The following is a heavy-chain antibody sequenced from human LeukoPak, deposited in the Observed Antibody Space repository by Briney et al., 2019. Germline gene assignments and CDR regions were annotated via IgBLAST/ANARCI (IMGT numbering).Heavy chain of an antibody. Sequence: GGSLRLSCAASGFTFSSYWMSWVRQAPGKGLEWVANIKQDGSEKYYVDSVKGRFTISRDNAKDSLYLQMNSLRAEDTAVYYCARDHYYGSGSYNYWGQGTLVTVSS. CDR3: ARDHYYGSGSYNY. CDR2: IKQDGSEK. V-gene: IGHV3-7*01. D-gene: IGHD3-10*01. J-gene: IGHJ4*02. CDR1: GFTFSSYW.